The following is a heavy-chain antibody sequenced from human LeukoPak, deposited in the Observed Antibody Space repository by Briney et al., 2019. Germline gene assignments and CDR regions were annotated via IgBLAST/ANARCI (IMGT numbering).Heavy chain of an antibody. Sequence: PGGSLRLSCAASGFTFSSYWMHWVRQAPGKGLVWVSRINSDGSSTSYADSVKGRFTISRDNAKNTLYLQMNSLRAEDTAVYYCARQVRGVKVYYFDYWGQGTLVTVSS. CDR3: ARQVRGVKVYYFDY. CDR1: GFTFSSYW. V-gene: IGHV3-74*01. D-gene: IGHD3-10*01. J-gene: IGHJ4*02. CDR2: INSDGSST.